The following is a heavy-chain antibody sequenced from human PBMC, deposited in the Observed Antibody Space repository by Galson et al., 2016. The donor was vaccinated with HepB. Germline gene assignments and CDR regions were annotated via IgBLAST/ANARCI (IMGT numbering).Heavy chain of an antibody. Sequence: SLRLSCAASELIFNNFAIHWVRQAPGKGPQWVTVISNDGNIKTYADSVKGRFTISRDNSRNTVFLQMNSLGPEDTAVYCCARATDSSWHNFDYWGQGTLVTVSS. CDR1: ELIFNNFA. CDR2: ISNDGNIK. CDR3: ARATDSSWHNFDY. D-gene: IGHD6-13*01. J-gene: IGHJ4*02. V-gene: IGHV3-30*01.